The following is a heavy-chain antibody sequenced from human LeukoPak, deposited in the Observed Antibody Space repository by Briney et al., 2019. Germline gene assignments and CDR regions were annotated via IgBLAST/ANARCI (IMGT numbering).Heavy chain of an antibody. V-gene: IGHV3-30*02. D-gene: IGHD3-22*01. Sequence: VGSLRLSCAASGFIFSSYGMHWVRQAPGKGLEWVAYMRSDGSTKYYADSVKGRFTISRDNSKNTLYLQMNSLRPEDTAVYYCAKGYDSSGYYLDYWGQGTPVTVSS. CDR2: MRSDGSTK. J-gene: IGHJ4*02. CDR1: GFIFSSYG. CDR3: AKGYDSSGYYLDY.